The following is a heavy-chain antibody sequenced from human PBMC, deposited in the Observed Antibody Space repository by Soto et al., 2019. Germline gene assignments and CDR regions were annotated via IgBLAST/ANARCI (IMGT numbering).Heavy chain of an antibody. V-gene: IGHV3-30*18. CDR2: ISYDGSNK. J-gene: IGHJ4*02. CDR1: GFTFSSYV. Sequence: PGGSLRLSCAASGFTFSSYVMHWVRQAPGKGLEWVAVISYDGSNKYYADSVKGRFTISRDNSKNTLYLQMSSLRAEDTAVYYCAKPLGRIAAAFDYWGQETMVTVYS. CDR3: AKPLGRIAAAFDY. D-gene: IGHD6-13*01.